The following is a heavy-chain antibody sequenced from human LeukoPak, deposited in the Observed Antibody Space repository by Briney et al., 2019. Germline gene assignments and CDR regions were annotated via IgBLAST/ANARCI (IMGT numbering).Heavy chain of an antibody. CDR2: INHSGST. Sequence: SETLSLTCAVYGGSFSGYYWSWIRQPPGKGLEWIGEINHSGSTNYNPSLKSRVTISVDTSKNQFSLKLSSVTAADTAVYYCARVAYSYGYYYYYYYMDVWGKGTTVTISS. V-gene: IGHV4-34*01. CDR3: ARVAYSYGYYYYYYYMDV. J-gene: IGHJ6*03. CDR1: GGSFSGYY. D-gene: IGHD5-18*01.